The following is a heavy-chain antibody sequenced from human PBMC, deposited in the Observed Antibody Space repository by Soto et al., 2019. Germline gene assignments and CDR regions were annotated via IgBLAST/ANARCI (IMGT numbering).Heavy chain of an antibody. J-gene: IGHJ5*02. Sequence: TLSLPFTVSGDSITNDDYYWSSIRQHPGKGLEWLGFIYHRGNPHYNPSLKSRATISVDTSKNHFSLKLNSVNAADTAVYFCARTAGRPYNWFDPWGQGTQVTVSS. V-gene: IGHV4-31*03. CDR2: IYHRGNP. D-gene: IGHD6-13*01. CDR3: ARTAGRPYNWFDP. CDR1: GDSITNDDYY.